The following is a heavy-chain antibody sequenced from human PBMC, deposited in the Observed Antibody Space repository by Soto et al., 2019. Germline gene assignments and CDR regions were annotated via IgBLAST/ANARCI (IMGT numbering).Heavy chain of an antibody. CDR2: IYYSGST. V-gene: IGHV4-31*03. D-gene: IGHD3-16*01. CDR3: ARSLDQYVAVYFDY. CDR1: GGSISSGGYD. Sequence: SETLSLTCTVSGGSISSGGYDWSWIRQHPGKGLEWIGYIYYSGSTYYNPSLKSRVTISVDTSKNQFSLKLSSVTAADTAVYYCARSLDQYVAVYFDYWGQGTLVTVSS. J-gene: IGHJ4*02.